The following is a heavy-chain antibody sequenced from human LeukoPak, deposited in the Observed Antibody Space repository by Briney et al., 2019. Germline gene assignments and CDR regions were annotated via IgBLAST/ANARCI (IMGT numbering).Heavy chain of an antibody. CDR3: ARRIVHYYFDY. CDR1: GGSFSGYY. Sequence: PSETLSLTCAVYGGSFSGYYWSWIRQPPGKGLEWIGEINHSGSTNYNPSLKSRVTISVDTSKSQFSLKLSSVTAADTAVYYCARRIVHYYFDYWGQGTLVTVSS. D-gene: IGHD2/OR15-2a*01. J-gene: IGHJ4*02. CDR2: INHSGST. V-gene: IGHV4-34*01.